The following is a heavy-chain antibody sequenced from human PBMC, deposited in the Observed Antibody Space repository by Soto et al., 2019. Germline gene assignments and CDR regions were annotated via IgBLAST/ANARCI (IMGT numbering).Heavy chain of an antibody. D-gene: IGHD3-3*01. V-gene: IGHV1-18*01. CDR1: GYTFTSYG. CDR3: ARALGKYFDFWSCYSTQFDY. J-gene: IGHJ4*02. CDR2: ISAYNGNT. Sequence: QVQLVQSGAEVKKPGASVKVSCKASGYTFTSYGISWVRQAPGQGLEWMGWISAYNGNTNYAQKLQGRVTMTTDTSTSTGYRELGSPRSDDTAVYYCARALGKYFDFWSCYSTQFDYWGQGTLVTVSS.